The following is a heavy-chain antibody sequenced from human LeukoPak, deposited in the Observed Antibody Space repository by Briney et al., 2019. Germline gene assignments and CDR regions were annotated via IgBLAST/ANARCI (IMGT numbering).Heavy chain of an antibody. CDR1: GGSISSYY. V-gene: IGHV4-59*13. Sequence: PAETLSLTCTVSGGSISSYYWSCIRQPPGKGLEGSGYIYYSGSTNYTPSLKSRVTISVDTSKNQFYLKLSSVTAADTAVYYWARERRDGYNRAVDYWGQGTLVTVSS. D-gene: IGHD5-24*01. J-gene: IGHJ4*02. CDR2: IYYSGST. CDR3: ARERRDGYNRAVDY.